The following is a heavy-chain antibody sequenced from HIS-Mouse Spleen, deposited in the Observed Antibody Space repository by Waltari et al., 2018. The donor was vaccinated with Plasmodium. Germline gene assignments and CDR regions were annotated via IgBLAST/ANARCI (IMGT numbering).Heavy chain of an antibody. CDR2: ISYDGSKK. Sequence: QVQLVESGGGVVQPGRSLRLSCAASGFTFSSYGMHWVRQAPGKGLEWCAVISYDGSKKYYAYSVKGRFTISRDNSKNTLYLQMNSLRAEDTAVYYCAKDRRSSSWYVDYWGQGTLVTVSS. CDR1: GFTFSSYG. D-gene: IGHD6-13*01. V-gene: IGHV3-30*18. CDR3: AKDRRSSSWYVDY. J-gene: IGHJ4*02.